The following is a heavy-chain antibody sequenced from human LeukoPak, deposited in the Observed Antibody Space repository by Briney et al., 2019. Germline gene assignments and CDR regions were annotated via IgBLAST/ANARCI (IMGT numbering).Heavy chain of an antibody. CDR1: GGSFRGYY. CDR3: ARQRPYYYDYDISGLEIQAEGYFQY. D-gene: IGHD3-22*01. V-gene: IGHV4-34*01. J-gene: IGHJ1*01. Sequence: SETLSLTCAVYGGSFRGYYCSWIRQPPGKGLEWIGDINYSGSTNYNPSLKSRVTFSVDTSKNQFSLKVTSVTVADTAVYYCARQRPYYYDYDISGLEIQAEGYFQYWGQGNLVTVSS. CDR2: INYSGST.